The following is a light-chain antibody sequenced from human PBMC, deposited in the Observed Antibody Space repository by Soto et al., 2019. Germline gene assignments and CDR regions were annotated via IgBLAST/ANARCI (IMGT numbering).Light chain of an antibody. CDR1: QNIYIW. CDR2: KAS. CDR3: QHFNDYYVA. J-gene: IGKJ1*01. V-gene: IGKV1-5*03. Sequence: DIKMTQSPSTLSAFVGDRVTITCRASQNIYIWLAWYQQKPGKAPRVVINKASTLESGVPSRFSGSGLGTEFTLTIDSLQPDDFATYYCQHFNDYYVAFGQGTRVEVK.